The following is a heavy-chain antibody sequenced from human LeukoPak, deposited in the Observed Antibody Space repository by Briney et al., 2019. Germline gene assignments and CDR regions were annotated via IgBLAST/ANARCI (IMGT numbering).Heavy chain of an antibody. J-gene: IGHJ4*02. CDR3: ARDEDDSSGYYLNY. Sequence: PSETLSLTCTVSGGSISSGGYYWSWIRQHPGKGLEWIGYIYYSGSTYYNPSLKGRVTISVDTSKNQFSLKLSSVTAADTAVYYCARDEDDSSGYYLNYWGQGTLVTVSS. CDR1: GGSISSGGYY. CDR2: IYYSGST. D-gene: IGHD3-22*01. V-gene: IGHV4-31*03.